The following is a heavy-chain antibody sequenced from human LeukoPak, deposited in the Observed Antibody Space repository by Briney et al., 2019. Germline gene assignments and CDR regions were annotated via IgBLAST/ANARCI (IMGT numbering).Heavy chain of an antibody. V-gene: IGHV3-53*01. CDR2: IYSGGST. Sequence: GGSLRLSCAASGFTVSSNYMSWVRQAPGKGLEWVSVIYSGGSTYYADSVKGRFTISRDNSKNTLSLQMNSLRAEDTAVYYCAKEHCSGGSCYPDYWGQGTLVTVSS. CDR1: GFTVSSNY. J-gene: IGHJ4*02. D-gene: IGHD2-15*01. CDR3: AKEHCSGGSCYPDY.